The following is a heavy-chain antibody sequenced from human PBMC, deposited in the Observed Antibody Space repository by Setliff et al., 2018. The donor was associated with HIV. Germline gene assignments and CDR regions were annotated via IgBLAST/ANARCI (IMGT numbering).Heavy chain of an antibody. CDR3: AREVYRSPSFNY. CDR1: GFTFDGYT. D-gene: IGHD4-4*01. CDR2: IKQDGRDK. Sequence: PGGSLRLSCVASGFTFDGYTLNWVRQAPGKGLEWVSSIIKQDGRDKYYVDSVKDRFTISRDNTRMSLYLEMSSLRADDTAVYYCAREVYRSPSFNYWGHGVLVTVSS. J-gene: IGHJ4*01. V-gene: IGHV3-7*03.